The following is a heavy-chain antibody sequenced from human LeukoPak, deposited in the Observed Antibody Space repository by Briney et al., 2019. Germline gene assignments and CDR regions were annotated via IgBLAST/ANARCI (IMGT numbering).Heavy chain of an antibody. Sequence: SETLSLTCTVPGGPISSSSYYWGWIRHPPGKGLEWLGSIYYSGSTYYNPSLKSPVTISVDTSKNQFSLKLSSVTAADTAVYYCARAGDPGFDYWGQGTLVTVSS. V-gene: IGHV4-39*01. D-gene: IGHD2-21*02. CDR1: GGPISSSSYY. J-gene: IGHJ4*02. CDR3: ARAGDPGFDY. CDR2: IYYSGST.